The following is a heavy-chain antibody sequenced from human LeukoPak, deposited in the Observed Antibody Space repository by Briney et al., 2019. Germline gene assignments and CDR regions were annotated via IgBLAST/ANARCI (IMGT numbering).Heavy chain of an antibody. CDR3: ARGPGIAAAPFDP. V-gene: IGHV4-34*01. Sequence: PSETLSLTCAVYGGSFSGHYWSWIRQPPGKGLEWIGEINHSGSTNYNPSLKSRVTISVDTSKNQFSLKLSSVTAADTAVYYCARGPGIAAAPFDPWGQGTLVTVSS. CDR2: INHSGST. D-gene: IGHD6-13*01. CDR1: GGSFSGHY. J-gene: IGHJ5*02.